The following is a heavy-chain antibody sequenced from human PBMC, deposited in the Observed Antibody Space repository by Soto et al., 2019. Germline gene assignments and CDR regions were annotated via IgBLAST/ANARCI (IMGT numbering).Heavy chain of an antibody. CDR2: ISAYNGNT. D-gene: IGHD3-3*01. CDR3: ARDVQYYDFWIETPPLWYYDL. V-gene: IGHV1-18*04. J-gene: IGHJ2*01. Sequence: QVQLVQSGAEVKKPGASVKVSCKASGYTFTSYGISWVRQAPGQGLEWMGWISAYNGNTNYAQKLQGRVTMTTDTSTSTVYMELRSLRSDDTAVYYCARDVQYYDFWIETPPLWYYDLWGRGPLLTVSS. CDR1: GYTFTSYG.